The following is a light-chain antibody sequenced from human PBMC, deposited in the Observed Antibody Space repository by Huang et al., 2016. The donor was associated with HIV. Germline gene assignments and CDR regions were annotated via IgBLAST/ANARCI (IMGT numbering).Light chain of an antibody. CDR3: QHYNNWPPWT. J-gene: IGKJ1*01. Sequence: EIVMTPSPATLSVSPGERATLSCRASQGVSNNLAWYQQKPGQTPRLLIHGASTRATGIAAKFSGRGSGTDFTLTITSLQPEDSAVYYCQHYNNWPPWTFGPGTQVEIK. CDR2: GAS. CDR1: QGVSNN. V-gene: IGKV3D-15*01.